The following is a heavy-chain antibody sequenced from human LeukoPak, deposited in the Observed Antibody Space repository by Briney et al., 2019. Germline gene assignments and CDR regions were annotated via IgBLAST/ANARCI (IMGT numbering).Heavy chain of an antibody. CDR2: IIPIFGTA. CDR1: GGTFSSYA. V-gene: IGHV1-69*13. J-gene: IGHJ4*02. Sequence: ASVKVSCKASGGTFSSYAISWVRQAPGQGLEWMGGIIPIFGTANYAQKFQGRVTITADESTSTAYMELSSLRSEDTAVYYCARVWFGELSHFDYWGQGTLVTVSS. CDR3: ARVWFGELSHFDY. D-gene: IGHD3-10*01.